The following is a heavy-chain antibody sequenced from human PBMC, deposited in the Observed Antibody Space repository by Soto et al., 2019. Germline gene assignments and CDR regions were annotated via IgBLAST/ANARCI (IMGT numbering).Heavy chain of an antibody. V-gene: IGHV4-39*01. CDR1: GGSISNSNYY. J-gene: IGHJ3*02. CDR3: ARLVRFWGGGSGSFTRVVFDI. Sequence: PSETLSLTCTVSGGSISNSNYYWGWIRQPPGKGLEWIGSIYYTGNTYYNPSLKSRVTISVDTSKNQFSLKLGSVTASDTAVYSWARLVRFWGGGSGSFTRVVFDIGGQGTMVTAS. CDR2: IYYTGNT. D-gene: IGHD2-15*01.